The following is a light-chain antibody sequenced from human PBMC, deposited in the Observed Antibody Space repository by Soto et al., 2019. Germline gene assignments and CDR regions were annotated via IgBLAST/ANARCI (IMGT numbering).Light chain of an antibody. CDR3: SSYTSSSTLA. V-gene: IGLV2-14*01. J-gene: IGLJ2*01. CDR1: STDVGAYNY. CDR2: EVT. Sequence: QSALAQPASVSGSPGQSITISCTGTSTDVGAYNYVAWYQHHPGKAPKLIIYEVTNRPSGVSYRFSGSKSGNTASLTISGLQAEDEADYYCSSYTSSSTLAIAGGTKLTVL.